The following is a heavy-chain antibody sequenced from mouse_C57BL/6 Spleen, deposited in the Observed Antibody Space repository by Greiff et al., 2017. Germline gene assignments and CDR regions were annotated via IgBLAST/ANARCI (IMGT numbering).Heavy chain of an antibody. V-gene: IGHV1-66*01. D-gene: IGHD1-2*01. CDR1: GFSFTDYY. CDR3: SRGYCCDGDY. Sequence: QVHVKQSGPELVKPGASVKISCTASGFSFTDYYIHWVKQKPGQGLEWIGWIYPGSGNTKYDEKIKGKATLTADASSSTAYMQLSSLTSEDSAVYYCSRGYCCDGDYWGQGTTLTVSS. CDR2: IYPGSGNT. J-gene: IGHJ2*01.